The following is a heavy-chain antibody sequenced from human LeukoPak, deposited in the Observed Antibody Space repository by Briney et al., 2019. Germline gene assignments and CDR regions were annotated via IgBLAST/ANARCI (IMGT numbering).Heavy chain of an antibody. D-gene: IGHD6-19*01. CDR1: GYTFTGYY. CDR2: INPNSGGT. J-gene: IGHJ4*02. CDR3: ARESRITAVAGTGPGY. Sequence: ASVKVFCKASGYTFTGYYMHWVRQAPGQGLEWMGWINPNSGGTNYAQKFQGRVTMTRDTSISTAYMELSRLRSDDTAVYYCARESRITAVAGTGPGYWGQGTLVTVSS. V-gene: IGHV1-2*02.